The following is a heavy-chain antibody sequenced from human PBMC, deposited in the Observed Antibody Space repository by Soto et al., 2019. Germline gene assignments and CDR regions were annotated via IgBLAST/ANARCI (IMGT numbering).Heavy chain of an antibody. J-gene: IGHJ4*02. CDR1: GFTFSNYS. CDR2: ISNNSSDK. V-gene: IGHV3-48*02. CDR3: ARDRDAYCSNGVCSGPYFDY. D-gene: IGHD2-8*01. Sequence: PGGSLRLSCAASGFTFSNYSINWVRQAPGKGLEWLSYISNNSSDKYYADSVKGRFTISRDNAKNSLYLQMNSLRDEDTAVYYCARDRDAYCSNGVCSGPYFDYWGRGTLVTAPQ.